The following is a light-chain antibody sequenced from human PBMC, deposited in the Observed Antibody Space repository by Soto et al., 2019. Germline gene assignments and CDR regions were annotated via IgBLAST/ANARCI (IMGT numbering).Light chain of an antibody. CDR3: SSYTSSSTLAV. V-gene: IGLV2-14*01. Sequence: QSALTQPASVSGSPGQSITISCTGTSSDAGGYNYVSWYQQHPGKAPKLMIYDVSNRPSGVSNRFSGSKSGNTASLTISGLQAEDEADYYCSSYTSSSTLAVFGGGTKLTVL. CDR1: SSDAGGYNY. J-gene: IGLJ2*01. CDR2: DVS.